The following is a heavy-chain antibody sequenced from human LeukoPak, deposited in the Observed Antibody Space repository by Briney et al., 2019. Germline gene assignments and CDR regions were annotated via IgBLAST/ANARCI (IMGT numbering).Heavy chain of an antibody. D-gene: IGHD6-6*01. CDR1: GYSFTSYW. CDR2: IYPGDSDT. V-gene: IGHV5-51*01. Sequence: GESLQTSCKGSGYSFTSYWIGWVRQMPGKGLEWMGIIYPGDSDTRYSPSFQGQVTISADKSISTAYLQWSSLKASDTAMYYCARRDPYTSSPYTFDYWGQGTLVTVSS. CDR3: ARRDPYTSSPYTFDY. J-gene: IGHJ4*02.